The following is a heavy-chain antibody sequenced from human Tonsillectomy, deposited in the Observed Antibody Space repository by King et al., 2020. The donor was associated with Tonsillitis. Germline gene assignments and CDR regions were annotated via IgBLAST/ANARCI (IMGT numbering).Heavy chain of an antibody. CDR3: ARDLSTVGGINVIPGNDAFDI. V-gene: IGHV1-69*01. J-gene: IGHJ3*02. CDR1: GGTFSRHA. D-gene: IGHD3-16*02. Sequence: VQLVESGAEVKKPGSSVKVSCKASGGTFSRHAVSWVRQAPGQGLEWMGAIIPIFGTRNYAQKFEGSVTITADESTSTVYMELSSLRSEDTAVYFCARDLSTVGGINVIPGNDAFDIWGQGTLVTVSS. CDR2: IIPIFGTR.